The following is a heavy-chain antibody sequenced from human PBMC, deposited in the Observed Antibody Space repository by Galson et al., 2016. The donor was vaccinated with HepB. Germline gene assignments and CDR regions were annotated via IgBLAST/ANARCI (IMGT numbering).Heavy chain of an antibody. J-gene: IGHJ3*02. CDR3: ARDSYSTITLTRYAFDI. CDR2: IYYSGST. Sequence: TPSLTCTVSGGSISSGGYYWSWIRQHPGKGLEWIGHIYYSGSTYYNPSQKSRVTISADTSKNQFSLKLSSVTAADTAVYYCARDSYSTITLTRYAFDIWGQGTMVTVSS. CDR1: GGSISSGGYY. D-gene: IGHD5-12*01. V-gene: IGHV4-31*03.